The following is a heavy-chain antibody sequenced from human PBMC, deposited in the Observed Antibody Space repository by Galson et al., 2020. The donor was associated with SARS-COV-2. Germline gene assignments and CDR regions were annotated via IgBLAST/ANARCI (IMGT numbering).Heavy chain of an antibody. V-gene: IGHV3-53*01. CDR1: GFTVSSNY. Sequence: GESLKISCAASGFTVSSNYMSWVRQAPGKGLEWVSVIYSDGSTSYAVSVKGRFTISRDNSKNTLYLQMNSLRAEDTAVYYCARGAVNYYGMDVWGQGTTVTVSS. D-gene: IGHD6-19*01. J-gene: IGHJ6*02. CDR2: IYSDGST. CDR3: ARGAVNYYGMDV.